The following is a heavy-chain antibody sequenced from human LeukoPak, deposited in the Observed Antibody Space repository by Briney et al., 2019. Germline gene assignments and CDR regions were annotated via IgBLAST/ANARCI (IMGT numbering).Heavy chain of an antibody. CDR3: TTFSDCTSSICYTNY. V-gene: IGHV3-15*01. D-gene: IGHD2-2*02. Sequence: GGSLRLSCVVSGLTFSNVWMSWVRQAPGKGLEWVGRIKSKTHGGTTDYAAPVYGRFTVSRDDSKNTLYLQMNSLQTEDTAVYYCTTFSDCTSSICYTNYWGQGTLVTVSS. CDR1: GLTFSNVW. CDR2: IKSKTHGGTT. J-gene: IGHJ4*02.